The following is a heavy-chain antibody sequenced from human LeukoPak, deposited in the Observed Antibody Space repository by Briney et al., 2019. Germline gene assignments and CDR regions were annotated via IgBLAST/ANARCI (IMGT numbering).Heavy chain of an antibody. V-gene: IGHV3-21*01. J-gene: IGHJ5*02. CDR3: AKDLLRAGYYDSGP. Sequence: GGSLRLSCAASGLTFSSYSMNWGRQAPGKGLEWVSSISSSSSYIYYADSVKGRFTISRDNSKNTLYLQMNRLRAEDTAVYYCAKDLLRAGYYDSGPWGQGTLVTVSS. CDR1: GLTFSSYS. CDR2: ISSSSSYI. D-gene: IGHD3-22*01.